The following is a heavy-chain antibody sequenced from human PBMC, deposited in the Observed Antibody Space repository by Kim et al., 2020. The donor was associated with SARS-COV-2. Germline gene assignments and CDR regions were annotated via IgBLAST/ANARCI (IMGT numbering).Heavy chain of an antibody. D-gene: IGHD6-13*01. CDR1: GFTFDDYA. Sequence: GGSLRLSCAASGFTFDDYAMHWVRQAPGKGLEWVSGISWNSGSIGYADSVKGRFTISRDNAKNSLYLQMNSLRAEDTALYYCAKGHITAAGSFDYWGQGT. CDR3: AKGHITAAGSFDY. V-gene: IGHV3-9*01. J-gene: IGHJ4*02. CDR2: ISWNSGSI.